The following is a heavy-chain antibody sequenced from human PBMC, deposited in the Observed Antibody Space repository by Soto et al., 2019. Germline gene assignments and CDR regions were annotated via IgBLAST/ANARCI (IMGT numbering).Heavy chain of an antibody. D-gene: IGHD6-19*01. CDR1: GFSLSSTSMA. CDR2: IYWDDDK. Sequence: QITLKESGPTLVKPTQTLTLTCTFSGFSLSSTSMAVGWIRQPPGKALEWLALIYWDDDKRYSPFRKSRLTITKDTTKNPVVLTMSNMDPVDTARYYCAHIVVAGLGYYFDYWGQGTLVTVSS. CDR3: AHIVVAGLGYYFDY. V-gene: IGHV2-5*02. J-gene: IGHJ4*02.